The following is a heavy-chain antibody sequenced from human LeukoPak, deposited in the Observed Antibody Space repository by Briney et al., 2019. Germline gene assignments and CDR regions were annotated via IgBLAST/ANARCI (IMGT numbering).Heavy chain of an antibody. CDR2: ISYDGSNK. D-gene: IGHD1-26*01. CDR3: ARDIEWELLPFSYDAFDI. CDR1: GFTFSSYA. J-gene: IGHJ3*02. V-gene: IGHV3-30-3*01. Sequence: GGSLRLSCAASGFTFSSYAMHWVRQAPGKGLEWVAVISYDGSNKYYADSVKGRFTISRDNSKNTLYLQMNSLRAEDTAVYYCARDIEWELLPFSYDAFDIWGQGTMVTVSS.